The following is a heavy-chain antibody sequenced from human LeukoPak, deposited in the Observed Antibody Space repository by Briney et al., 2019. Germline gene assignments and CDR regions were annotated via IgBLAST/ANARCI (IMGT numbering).Heavy chain of an antibody. V-gene: IGHV4-59*12. Sequence: SETLSLTCSVSGGSISKSYWSWIRQPPKKGLEWIGFIYYSGSTNYNPPLKRRVTISLDTSKNQFSLKMSSVTAADTAVYYCARDLGIAAAGTAPGIGYWGQGTLVTVSS. D-gene: IGHD6-13*01. CDR3: ARDLGIAAAGTAPGIGY. CDR1: GGSISKSY. J-gene: IGHJ4*02. CDR2: IYYSGST.